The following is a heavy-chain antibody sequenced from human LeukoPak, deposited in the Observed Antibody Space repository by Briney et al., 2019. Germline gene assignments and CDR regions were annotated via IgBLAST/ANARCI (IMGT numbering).Heavy chain of an antibody. J-gene: IGHJ4*02. V-gene: IGHV4-39*01. CDR2: FHYSGSN. Sequence: SETRSPTCTVSGGSFSSTYYYWGWIRQPPGRGLEWIGNFHYSGSNSYNPSRKGRVTIPADTSTNQSSLRLSSVTAADTAVYYCARQATFGYAYAYYFDYWGQGTLVTVSS. CDR3: ARQATFGYAYAYYFDY. CDR1: GGSFSSTYYY. D-gene: IGHD3-16*01.